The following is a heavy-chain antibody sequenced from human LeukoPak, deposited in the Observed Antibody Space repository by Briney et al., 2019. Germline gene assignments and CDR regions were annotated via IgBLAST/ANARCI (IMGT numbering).Heavy chain of an antibody. V-gene: IGHV4-31*03. CDR3: ATYDTDGGYFEY. CDR2: IHYSGNS. J-gene: IGHJ4*02. D-gene: IGHD3-16*01. CDR1: GGSVSSGDYF. Sequence: SETLSLTCTVSGGSVSSGDYFWSWIRQHPGEGLEWIGYIHYSGNSYYNPSLKSRVVISLDTSKNQYSVKLTYVTAADTATYYCATYDTDGGYFEYWGQGSLVTVSS.